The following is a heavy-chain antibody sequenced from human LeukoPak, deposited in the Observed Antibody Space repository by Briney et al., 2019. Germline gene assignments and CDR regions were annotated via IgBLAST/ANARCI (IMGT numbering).Heavy chain of an antibody. CDR3: ARHRGGGYDSAHGWFDP. D-gene: IGHD5-12*01. CDR2: IHYSGST. J-gene: IGHJ5*02. V-gene: IGHV4-59*08. Sequence: ASETLSLTCTVSGGSISDYYWTWIRQPPGEGLEWIGYIHYSGSTNYNPSLKSRVTISVDTSKNQFSLKLSSVTAADTAVYYCARHRGGGYDSAHGWFDPWGQGTLVTVSS. CDR1: GGSISDYY.